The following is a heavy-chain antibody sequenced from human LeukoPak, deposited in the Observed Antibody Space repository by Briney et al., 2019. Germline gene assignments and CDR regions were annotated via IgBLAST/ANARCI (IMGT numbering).Heavy chain of an antibody. CDR3: AKKGYYDGSGYYMYYFDH. CDR1: GFSFSNYW. Sequence: GGSLRLSCAASGFSFSNYWMSWVRQAPGKGLEWVANIKQDGSMKGYVDSVKGRFTISRDNSKNTLYLQMNSLRAEDTAVYYCAKKGYYDGSGYYMYYFDHWGQGTLVTVSS. D-gene: IGHD3-22*01. J-gene: IGHJ4*02. V-gene: IGHV3-7*03. CDR2: IKQDGSMK.